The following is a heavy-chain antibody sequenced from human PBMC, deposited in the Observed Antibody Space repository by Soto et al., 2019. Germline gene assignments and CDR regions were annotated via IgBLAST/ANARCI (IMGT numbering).Heavy chain of an antibody. D-gene: IGHD3-3*01. V-gene: IGHV4-59*08. CDR1: GGSISSYY. J-gene: IGHJ4*02. CDR2: IYYSGST. Sequence: SETLSLTCTVSGGSISSYYWSWIRQPPGKGLEWIGYIYYSGSTNYNPSLKSRVTISADTSKNQFSLKLSSVTAADTAVYYCAAFYDFWSGYYVYWGQGTLVTVSS. CDR3: AAFYDFWSGYYVY.